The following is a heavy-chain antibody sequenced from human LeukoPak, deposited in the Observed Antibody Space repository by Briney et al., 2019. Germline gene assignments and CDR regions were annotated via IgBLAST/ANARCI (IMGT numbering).Heavy chain of an antibody. Sequence: SGTLSLTCAVSGGSFSSSNWWSWVRQPPGKGLEWIGEIYHSGTTNYNPSLKSRVTISVDKSKNQFSLKLSSVTAADTAVYYCARRRVLRYFDAGGFWFDPWGQGTLVTVSS. CDR3: ARRRVLRYFDAGGFWFDP. CDR1: GGSFSSSNW. J-gene: IGHJ5*02. V-gene: IGHV4-4*02. D-gene: IGHD3-9*01. CDR2: IYHSGTT.